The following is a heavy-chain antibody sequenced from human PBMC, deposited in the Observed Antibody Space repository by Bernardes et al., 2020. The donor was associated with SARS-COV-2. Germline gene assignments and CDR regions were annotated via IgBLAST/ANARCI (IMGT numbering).Heavy chain of an antibody. J-gene: IGHJ4*02. CDR2: ISGSGGTT. CDR3: TRGLELELITWFDY. Sequence: GGSLRLSCAASGFGFSNYAMSWVRQAPGKGLEWVSVISGSGGTTYYSDSVKGRFTISRDNSKNTLYLLMNSLRTDDTAVYYCTRGLELELITWFDYWGQGTLVTVSS. CDR1: GFGFSNYA. V-gene: IGHV3-23*01. D-gene: IGHD1-7*01.